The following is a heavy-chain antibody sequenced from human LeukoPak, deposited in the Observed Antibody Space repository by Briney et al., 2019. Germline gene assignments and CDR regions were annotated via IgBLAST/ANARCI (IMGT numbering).Heavy chain of an antibody. CDR2: TSYDGTNK. D-gene: IGHD1-20*01. CDR3: ARVKAINWNDVRAFDI. V-gene: IGHV3-30*09. CDR1: GFTFSSYT. J-gene: IGHJ3*02. Sequence: GGSLRLSCAASGFTFSSYTMHWVRQAPGKGLEWVAVTSYDGTNKHYADSVKGRFAISRDNSKDTLYPQMNTLRAEDTAVYFCARVKAINWNDVRAFDIWGQGTMVTVSS.